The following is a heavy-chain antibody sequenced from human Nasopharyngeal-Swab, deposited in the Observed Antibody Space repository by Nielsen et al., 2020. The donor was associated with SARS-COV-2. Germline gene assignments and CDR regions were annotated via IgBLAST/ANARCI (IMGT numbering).Heavy chain of an antibody. CDR2: ISYDGSNK. CDR3: AKDASVYGMPYYFDY. Sequence: GGSLRLSCAASGFTFSSYGMHWVRQAPGKGLEWVAVISYDGSNKYYADSVKGWFTISRDNSKNTLYLQMNSLRAEDTAVFYCAKDASVYGMPYYFDYWGQGTLVTVSS. CDR1: GFTFSSYG. J-gene: IGHJ4*02. D-gene: IGHD2-8*01. V-gene: IGHV3-30*18.